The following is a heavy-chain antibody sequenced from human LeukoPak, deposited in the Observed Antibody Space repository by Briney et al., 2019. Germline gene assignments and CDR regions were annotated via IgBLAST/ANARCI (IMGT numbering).Heavy chain of an antibody. Sequence: SETLSLTCTVSGGSISSYYWEWIRQPPGQGLEWIGYIYYTGSDNTYYNPSLKSRLAISIDTSKSQFSLKLTSVTAADTAVYYCARVEYLSYAFDIWGQGTMVTVSS. CDR2: IYYTGSDNT. CDR1: GGSISSYY. J-gene: IGHJ3*02. V-gene: IGHV4-30-4*01. CDR3: ARVEYLSYAFDI. D-gene: IGHD2/OR15-2a*01.